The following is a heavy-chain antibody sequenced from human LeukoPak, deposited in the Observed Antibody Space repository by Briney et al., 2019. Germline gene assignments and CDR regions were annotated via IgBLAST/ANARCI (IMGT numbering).Heavy chain of an antibody. CDR1: GYSFTSYW. D-gene: IGHD3-9*01. CDR2: IYPGDSDT. J-gene: IGHJ4*02. V-gene: IGHV5-51*01. CDR3: ARPVYDILTGLYYFDH. Sequence: GESLKISCKGSGYSFTSYWIGWVRQMPGKGLEWMGIIYPGDSDTRYSPSFQGQVTISADKSISTAYLQWSSLKASDTAMYYCARPVYDILTGLYYFDHWGQGTLVTVSS.